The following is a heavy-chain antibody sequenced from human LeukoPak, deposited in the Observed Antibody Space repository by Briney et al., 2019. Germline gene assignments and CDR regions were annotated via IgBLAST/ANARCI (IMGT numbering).Heavy chain of an antibody. CDR1: GFTVSSNY. Sequence: GGSLRLSCAASGFTVSSNYMSWVRQAPGKGLEWVSAISGSGGSTYYADSVKGRFTISRDNAKNSLYLQMNSLRAEDTALYYCARDNERAVAGLGAFDIWGQGTMVTVSS. CDR2: ISGSGGST. V-gene: IGHV3-53*01. J-gene: IGHJ3*02. CDR3: ARDNERAVAGLGAFDI. D-gene: IGHD6-19*01.